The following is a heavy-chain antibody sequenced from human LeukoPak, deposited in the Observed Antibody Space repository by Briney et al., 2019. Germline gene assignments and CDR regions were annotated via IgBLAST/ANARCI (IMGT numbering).Heavy chain of an antibody. CDR3: ARAPSSYESGNGYPNLGWLYP. D-gene: IGHD5-24*01. Sequence: SETLSLTCKVSGYPIGLDYYWAGIRPAPGRGLQWIGGFHRGRMQYNSALKSRVTISIHSTKHQFSLRMWPVTAADTAFYFCARAPSSYESGNGYPNLGWLYPWGQGALVTVSS. V-gene: IGHV4-38-2*02. J-gene: IGHJ5*02. CDR2: FHRGRM. CDR1: GYPIGLDYY.